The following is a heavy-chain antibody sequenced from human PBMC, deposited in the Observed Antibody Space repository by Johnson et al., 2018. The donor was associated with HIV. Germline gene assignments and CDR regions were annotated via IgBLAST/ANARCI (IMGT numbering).Heavy chain of an antibody. CDR1: GFTFSSYA. J-gene: IGHJ3*02. CDR3: AKERAYISTFDI. V-gene: IGHV3-30-3*01. Sequence: QVHLVESGGGVVQPGRSLRLSCAASGFTFSSYAMHWVRQAPGKGLEWVAVISYDGSNKYYADSVKGRFTISRDNSKNTLYLQMNSLRAEDTAVYYCAKERAYISTFDIWGQGTLVTVSS. CDR2: ISYDGSNK. D-gene: IGHD2-21*01.